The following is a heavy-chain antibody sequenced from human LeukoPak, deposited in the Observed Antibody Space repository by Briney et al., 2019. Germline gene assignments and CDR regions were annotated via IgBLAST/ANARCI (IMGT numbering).Heavy chain of an antibody. Sequence: ASVKVSCKASGYTFTSYDINWVRQATGQGLEWMGWMNPNSGNTGYAQKFQGRVTFTRNTSISTAYMELSSLRSEDTAVYYCARAPNGSYYEAFDIWGQGTMVTVSS. D-gene: IGHD1-26*01. CDR1: GYTFTSYD. V-gene: IGHV1-8*03. CDR3: ARAPNGSYYEAFDI. CDR2: MNPNSGNT. J-gene: IGHJ3*02.